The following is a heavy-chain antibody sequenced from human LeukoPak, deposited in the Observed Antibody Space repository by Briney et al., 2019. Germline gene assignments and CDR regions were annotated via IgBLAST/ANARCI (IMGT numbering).Heavy chain of an antibody. CDR2: IRFDGSNK. CDR1: GFTFSSYG. CDR3: AKDLGYYDSTGYYLDY. J-gene: IGHJ4*02. Sequence: GGSLRLSCTASGFTFSSYGLHWVRQTPGKGLEWVAFIRFDGSNKYYPDPVKGRFIISRDNSKNTLFLQMNTLRPEDTAVYYCAKDLGYYDSTGYYLDYWGQGTLVTVSS. D-gene: IGHD3-22*01. V-gene: IGHV3-30*02.